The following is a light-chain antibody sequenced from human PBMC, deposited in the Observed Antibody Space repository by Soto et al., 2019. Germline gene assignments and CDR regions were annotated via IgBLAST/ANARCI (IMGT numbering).Light chain of an antibody. CDR2: DAS. Sequence: IEMTQSPSSLSASVGDRVTITCRASQSISSWLAWYQQKPGRAPKLLIYDASSLEGGVPSRFRGSGSGTEFTFTISRLQPEDIATYYCHQYENFSTFGQGTQREIK. CDR1: QSISSW. V-gene: IGKV1-5*01. J-gene: IGKJ5*01. CDR3: HQYENFST.